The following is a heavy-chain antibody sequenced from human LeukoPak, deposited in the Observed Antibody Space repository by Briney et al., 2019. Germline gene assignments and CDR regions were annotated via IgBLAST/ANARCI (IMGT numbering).Heavy chain of an antibody. CDR3: ARDRDYSNTERGFDY. Sequence: ASVKVSCKTSGYTFSDYYIHWVRQAAGHGLEWIGWINPNSGETKSAQKFQGRVTMTGDTSISTAYMELRRVTSDDTAVYYCARDRDYSNTERGFDYWGQGTLVTVSS. CDR1: GYTFSDYY. V-gene: IGHV1-2*02. J-gene: IGHJ4*02. D-gene: IGHD4-11*01. CDR2: INPNSGET.